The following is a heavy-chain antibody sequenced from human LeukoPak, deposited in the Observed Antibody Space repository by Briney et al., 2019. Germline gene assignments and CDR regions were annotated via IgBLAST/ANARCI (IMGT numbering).Heavy chain of an antibody. CDR3: ARDMVDRDMVKSLGWFDP. CDR1: GGSIISSNYY. CDR2: IYYSGST. D-gene: IGHD5-18*01. J-gene: IGHJ5*02. V-gene: IGHV4-61*01. Sequence: SETLSLTCTVSGGSIISSNYYWSWIRQPPGKGLEWIVHIYYSGSTNFNPSLRRRVTISVDTSKNQFSLKMSSVTAADTAVYYCARDMVDRDMVKSLGWFDPWGQGTLVTVSS.